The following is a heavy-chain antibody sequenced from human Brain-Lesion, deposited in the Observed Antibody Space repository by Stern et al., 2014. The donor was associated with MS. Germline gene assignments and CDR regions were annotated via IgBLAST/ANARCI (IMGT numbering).Heavy chain of an antibody. Sequence: QVQLVESGAEVRRPGASVRVSCKTSGSTFTTIDINWVRQATGHGLEWMGGMSPSSGDTGYAQKFQGRVTMTRDTSINTAYMELSSLVSEDTAVYYCAGGQPEMSHFDSWGQGTQVIVSS. CDR3: AGGQPEMSHFDS. D-gene: IGHD1-14*01. V-gene: IGHV1-8*01. CDR2: MSPSSGDT. CDR1: GSTFTTID. J-gene: IGHJ4*02.